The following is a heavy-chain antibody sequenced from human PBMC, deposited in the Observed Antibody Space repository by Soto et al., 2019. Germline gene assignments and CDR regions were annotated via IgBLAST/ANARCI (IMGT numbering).Heavy chain of an antibody. CDR1: GFTFSSYA. V-gene: IGHV3-30-3*01. CDR3: AGDGGAGRGGGNIDY. CDR2: ISYDGSNK. D-gene: IGHD6-19*01. J-gene: IGHJ4*02. Sequence: QVQLVESGGGVVQPGRSLRLSCAASGFTFSSYAMHWVRQAPGKGLEWVAVISYDGSNKYYADSVKGRFTISRDNSKNPLYLQMNGVRAEETAGDCGAGDGGAGRGGGNIDYWGQGTLVTVSS.